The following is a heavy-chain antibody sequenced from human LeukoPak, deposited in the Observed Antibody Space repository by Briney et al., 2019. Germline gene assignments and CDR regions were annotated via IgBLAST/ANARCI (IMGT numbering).Heavy chain of an antibody. D-gene: IGHD5-12*01. CDR1: GYILTNYG. V-gene: IGHV1-18*01. CDR2: INTYNGET. J-gene: IGHJ4*02. CDR3: ARGRLGVSGYKDYLDY. Sequence: ASVKVSCSPSGYILTNYGIYWVRQAPGQGLEWMGWINTYNGETDYAQNFQGRVTMTTDTSTSTAYMDLRSLTSDDTAVYYCARGRLGVSGYKDYLDYWGQGTLVTVSS.